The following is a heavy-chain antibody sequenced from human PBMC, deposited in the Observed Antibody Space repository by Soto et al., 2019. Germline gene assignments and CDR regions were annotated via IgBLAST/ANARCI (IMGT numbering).Heavy chain of an antibody. Sequence: PSETLSLTCTVSGGSITSGGYYCCSIRQHPXEGVESSGYIYYSGSTYYNPSIKRRVTISVDTSKNQFSLKMSSVTAADTAVYYCSSARIKIFEVVNPFDYWGQGTMVTVSS. J-gene: IGHJ4*02. CDR1: GGSITSGGYY. CDR3: SSARIKIFEVVNPFDY. D-gene: IGHD3-3*01. V-gene: IGHV4-31*03. CDR2: IYYSGST.